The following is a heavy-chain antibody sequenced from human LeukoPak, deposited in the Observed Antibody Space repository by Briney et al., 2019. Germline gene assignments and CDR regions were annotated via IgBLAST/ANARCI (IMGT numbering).Heavy chain of an antibody. J-gene: IGHJ4*02. CDR1: GYTFTNYD. CDR2: MNPNSGNT. CDR3: ARGRGSRNFDY. Sequence: ASVKVSCKASGYTFTNYDVNWVRQASGQGLEWMGWMNPNSGNTGYAQNFQGRVTMTRDTSIRTAYMELSSLGSEDTAVYYCARGRGSRNFDYWGQGTLVTVSS. V-gene: IGHV1-8*01.